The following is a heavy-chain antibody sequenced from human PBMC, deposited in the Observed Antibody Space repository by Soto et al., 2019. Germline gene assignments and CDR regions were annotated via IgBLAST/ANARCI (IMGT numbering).Heavy chain of an antibody. Sequence: QVQLVQSGAEVKKPGASVKVSCKVSGNIFTSQYMHWVRQAPGQGLEWMAMINPSGGRTSYAQMFQGSVTMTRDTSTSTVHMELSRPRSEDTAVYYCFRDVGDWGQGTLVTVSS. V-gene: IGHV1-46*03. D-gene: IGHD3-3*01. CDR1: GNIFTSQY. J-gene: IGHJ4*02. CDR2: INPSGGRT. CDR3: FRDVGD.